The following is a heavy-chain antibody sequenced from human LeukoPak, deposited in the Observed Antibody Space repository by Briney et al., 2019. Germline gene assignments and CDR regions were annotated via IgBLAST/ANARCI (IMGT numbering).Heavy chain of an antibody. CDR1: GGSISSYY. CDR3: APRVYIAAAGYNCFDP. D-gene: IGHD6-13*01. Sequence: SETLSLTCTVSGGSISSYYWSWIRQPPGKGLEWIGHIYYSGSTNYNPSLKSRVTISVDTSKNQFSLKLSSVTAADTAVYYCAPRVYIAAAGYNCFDPWGQATLVTVSS. CDR2: IYYSGST. V-gene: IGHV4-59*12. J-gene: IGHJ5*02.